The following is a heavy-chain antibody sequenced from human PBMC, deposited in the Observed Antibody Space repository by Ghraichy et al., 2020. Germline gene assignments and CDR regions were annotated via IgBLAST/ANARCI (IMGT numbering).Heavy chain of an antibody. CDR3: AKDQDYDFWSGCPDY. V-gene: IGHV3-23*01. Sequence: GESLNISCAASGFTFNIYAMNWVRQAPGKGLEWVSAISAGGVSTYYAASVKGRFAISRDNSKNTLYLRLNSLRVEDTAISYCAKDQDYDFWSGCPDYWGQGTLVTVSS. CDR2: ISAGGVST. CDR1: GFTFNIYA. J-gene: IGHJ4*02. D-gene: IGHD3-3*01.